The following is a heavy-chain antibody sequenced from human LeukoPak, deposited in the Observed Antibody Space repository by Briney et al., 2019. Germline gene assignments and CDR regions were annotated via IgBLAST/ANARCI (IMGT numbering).Heavy chain of an antibody. V-gene: IGHV4-59*05. CDR3: ATSEKWFDP. CDR1: GGSISSYY. J-gene: IGHJ5*02. Sequence: SETLSLTCTVSGGSISSYYWSWIRQPPGKGLEWIGSIYYSGSTYYNPSLKSRVTISVDTSKNQFSLKLSSVTAADTAVYYCATSEKWFDPWGQGTPVTVSS. CDR2: IYYSGST.